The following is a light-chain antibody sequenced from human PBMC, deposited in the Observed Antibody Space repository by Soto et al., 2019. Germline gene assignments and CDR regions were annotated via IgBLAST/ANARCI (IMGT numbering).Light chain of an antibody. V-gene: IGLV2-14*01. CDR2: DVI. CDR1: SSDVGGYNF. J-gene: IGLJ2*01. Sequence: QSALTQPASVSGSPGQSIAISCTGTSSDVGGYNFVSWYQKHPGKAPKLLIYDVIDRPSGVSNRFSGSKSGNTASLTISGLQAEDEADYYCSSYTGSGTLVVFGGGTQPTVL. CDR3: SSYTGSGTLVV.